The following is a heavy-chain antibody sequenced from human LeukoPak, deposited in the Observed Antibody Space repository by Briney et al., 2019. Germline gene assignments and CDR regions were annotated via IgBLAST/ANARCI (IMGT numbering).Heavy chain of an antibody. Sequence: SETLSLTCTVSGGSISSGGYYWSWIRQHPGKGLEWIGYIYYSGSTYYNPSLKSRVTISVDTSKNQFSLKLSSVTAADTAVYYCASVDYGSGSYLSYWGQGTLVAVSS. CDR3: ASVDYGSGSYLSY. D-gene: IGHD3-10*01. CDR2: IYYSGST. J-gene: IGHJ4*02. V-gene: IGHV4-31*03. CDR1: GGSISSGGYY.